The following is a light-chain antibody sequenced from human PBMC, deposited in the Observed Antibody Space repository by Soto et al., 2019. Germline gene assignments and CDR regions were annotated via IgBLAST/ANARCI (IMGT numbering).Light chain of an antibody. CDR2: RAS. J-gene: IGKJ5*01. Sequence: EIVMTQSPATLAGSPCETVTVSCRASQSLSGNLAWYQQKPGQAPRLLIFRASTRATGVPARFSGRGSGTEFTLTISNLQSEDFAVYFCQQYHNWPPITFGQGTRLEI. V-gene: IGKV3-15*01. CDR3: QQYHNWPPIT. CDR1: QSLSGN.